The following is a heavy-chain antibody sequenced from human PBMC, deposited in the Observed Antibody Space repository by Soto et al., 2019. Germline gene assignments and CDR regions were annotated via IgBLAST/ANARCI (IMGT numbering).Heavy chain of an antibody. CDR2: ISAYYGTT. CDR3: ASAAAAGTPDFDY. CDR1: GYTFTSYG. D-gene: IGHD6-13*01. V-gene: IGHV1-18*01. J-gene: IGHJ4*02. Sequence: ASVKVSSKASGYTFTSYGISWVRQAPGQGLEWMGGISAYYGTTNYAQKFQGRVTITADESTSTAYMELSSLRSEDTAVYYCASAAAAGTPDFDYWGQGTLVTVSS.